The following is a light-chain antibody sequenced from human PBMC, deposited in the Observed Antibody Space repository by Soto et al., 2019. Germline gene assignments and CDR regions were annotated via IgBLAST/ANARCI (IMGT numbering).Light chain of an antibody. Sequence: EIVLTQSPGTLSLSPGERATLSCRASQSASSSYLAWYQQKPGQPPRLLIFDASSRATGIPDRFSGSGSGTDFTLTISSLEPEDFAVYYCQQFGRSPPSWTFGQGTKVEIK. CDR3: QQFGRSPPSWT. J-gene: IGKJ1*01. CDR2: DAS. CDR1: QSASSSY. V-gene: IGKV3-20*01.